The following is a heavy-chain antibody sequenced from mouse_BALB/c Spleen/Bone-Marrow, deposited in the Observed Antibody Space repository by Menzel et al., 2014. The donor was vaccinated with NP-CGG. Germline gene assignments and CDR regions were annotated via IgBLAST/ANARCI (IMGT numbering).Heavy chain of an antibody. CDR2: IDPANGNT. J-gene: IGHJ3*01. CDR3: TGRYDWFAY. CDR1: GFNIKDTY. D-gene: IGHD2-14*01. Sequence: EVQRVESGAELVKPGASVKLSCTASGFNIKDTYMHWVKQRPEQGLEWIGRIDPANGNTKYDPRFQGKATITADASSNTAYLQLSSLTSEDTAVYYCTGRYDWFAYWGQGTLVTVSA. V-gene: IGHV14-3*02.